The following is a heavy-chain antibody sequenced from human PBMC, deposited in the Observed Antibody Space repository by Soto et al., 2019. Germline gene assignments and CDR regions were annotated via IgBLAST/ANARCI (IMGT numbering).Heavy chain of an antibody. CDR2: ISCCGGST. D-gene: IGHD6-19*01. J-gene: IGHJ4*02. Sequence: EVQLLESGGGVVQPGGSLSLSCVASGFNFKKFAMAWVRQAPGEGLAWVSGISCCGGSTSYADSVKGRFSTARDDSKNTLSLQMNGLRVEDTAQYFCAKADGEQWLIPHLDNWGQGTLVTVS. CDR1: GFNFKKFA. V-gene: IGHV3-23*01. CDR3: AKADGEQWLIPHLDN.